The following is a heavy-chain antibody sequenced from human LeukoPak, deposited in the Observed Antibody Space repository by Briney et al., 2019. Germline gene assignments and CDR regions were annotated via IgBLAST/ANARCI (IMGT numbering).Heavy chain of an antibody. D-gene: IGHD2-2*01. J-gene: IGHJ4*02. V-gene: IGHV3-15*01. CDR1: GFTFSDYY. CDR3: TRAGDIVVVPAASYAGY. Sequence: GGSLRLSCAASGFTFSDYYLSWVRQAPGKGLEWVGRIKSKTDGGTTDYAAPVKGRFTISRDDSKNTLYLQMNSLKTEDTAVYYCTRAGDIVVVPAASYAGYWGQGTLVTVSS. CDR2: IKSKTDGGTT.